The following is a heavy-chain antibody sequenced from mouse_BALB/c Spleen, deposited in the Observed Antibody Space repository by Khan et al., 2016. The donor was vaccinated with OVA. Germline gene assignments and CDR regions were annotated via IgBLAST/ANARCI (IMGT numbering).Heavy chain of an antibody. D-gene: IGHD1-1*01. Sequence: EVQLQESGGDLVKPGGSLKLSCAASGFTFSTYGMSWVRQAPDKRLEWVATVSTGGSYTYYPDSVKGRFTISRDNAKNTLYLQMSGLRSEDTAMFYGTRLAYYYDSEGFAYWGQGTRVTVSA. V-gene: IGHV5-6*01. CDR1: GFTFSTYG. CDR2: VSTGGSYT. J-gene: IGHJ3*01. CDR3: TRLAYYYDSEGFAY.